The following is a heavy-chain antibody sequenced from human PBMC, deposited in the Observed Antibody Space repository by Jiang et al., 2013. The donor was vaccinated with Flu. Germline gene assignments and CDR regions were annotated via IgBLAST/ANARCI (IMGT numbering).Heavy chain of an antibody. Sequence: GSGLVKPSQTLSLTCTVSGGSISSGSYYWSWIRQPAGKGLEWIGRIYTSGSTNYNPSLKSRVTISVDTSKNQFSLKLSSVTAADTAVYYCARDKAMDNKGNYWYFDLWGRGTLVTVSS. V-gene: IGHV4-61*02. CDR3: ARDKAMDNKGNYWYFDL. J-gene: IGHJ2*01. D-gene: IGHD5-18*01. CDR2: IYTSGST. CDR1: GGSISSGSYY.